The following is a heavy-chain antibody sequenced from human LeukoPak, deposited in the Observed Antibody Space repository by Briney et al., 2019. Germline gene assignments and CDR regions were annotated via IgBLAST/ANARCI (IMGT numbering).Heavy chain of an antibody. CDR2: ISAYNGNT. J-gene: IGHJ4*02. D-gene: IGHD5-24*01. CDR3: ARDLGEMATAYFDY. V-gene: IGHV1-18*01. CDR1: GYTFTSYG. Sequence: ASVTVSCTASGYTFTSYGISWVRQAPGHGLEWMGWISAYNGNTNYAQKLQGRVTMTTDTSTSTAYMELRSLRSDDTAVYYCARDLGEMATAYFDYWGQGTLVTVSS.